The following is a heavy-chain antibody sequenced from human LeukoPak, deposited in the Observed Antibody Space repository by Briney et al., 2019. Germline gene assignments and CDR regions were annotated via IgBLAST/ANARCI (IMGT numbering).Heavy chain of an antibody. V-gene: IGHV3-48*01. J-gene: IGHJ6*03. Sequence: PGGSLRLSCAASGFIFSTYSMNWVRQAPGKGLEWVSYISSSSSTIYYAGSVKGRFTTSRDNAENSLYLQMNNLGAEDTAVYYCARDDHYNYYYMDVWGKGTTVTVSS. CDR2: ISSSSSTI. CDR1: GFIFSTYS. CDR3: ARDDHYNYYYMDV.